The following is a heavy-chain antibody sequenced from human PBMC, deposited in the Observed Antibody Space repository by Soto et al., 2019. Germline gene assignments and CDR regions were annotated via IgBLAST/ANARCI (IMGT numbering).Heavy chain of an antibody. V-gene: IGHV4-34*01. CDR2: INHSGST. Sequence: QVQLQQLGAGLLKPSETLSLTCAVYGGSFSGYYWSWIRQPPGKGLEWIGEINHSGSTNYNPSLKSRVTISVDTSKNQFSLKLSSVTAADTAVYYCARGPPDYGDYLYYFDYWGQGTLVTVSS. CDR1: GGSFSGYY. D-gene: IGHD4-17*01. J-gene: IGHJ4*02. CDR3: ARGPPDYGDYLYYFDY.